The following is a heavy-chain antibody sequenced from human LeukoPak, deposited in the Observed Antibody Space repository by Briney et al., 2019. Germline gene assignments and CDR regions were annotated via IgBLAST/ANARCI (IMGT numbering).Heavy chain of an antibody. CDR3: ARGRVVVVPAAMSYYYYYYMDV. CDR2: INHSGST. V-gene: IGHV4-34*01. CDR1: GGSFSGYY. J-gene: IGHJ6*03. D-gene: IGHD2-2*01. Sequence: SETLYLTCAVYGGSFSGYYWSWIRQPPGKGLEWIGEINHSGSTNYNPSLKSRVTISVDTSKNQFSLKLSSVTAADTAVYYCARGRVVVVPAAMSYYYYYYMDVWGKGTTVTVSS.